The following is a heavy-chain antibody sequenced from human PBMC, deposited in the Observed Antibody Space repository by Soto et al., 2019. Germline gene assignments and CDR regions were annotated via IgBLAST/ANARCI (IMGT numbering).Heavy chain of an antibody. Sequence: SETLSLTCIVSGGSISEKYWNWVRQPPGKGLEWIGLIFANGHTDYNPSLKSRVTMSVDASKNQFSLKLSSVTAADTAVYYCARDLSGEGPYGMDVWGQGTTVTVSS. J-gene: IGHJ6*02. CDR2: IFANGHT. CDR3: ARDLSGEGPYGMDV. D-gene: IGHD1-26*01. CDR1: GGSISEKY. V-gene: IGHV4-4*07.